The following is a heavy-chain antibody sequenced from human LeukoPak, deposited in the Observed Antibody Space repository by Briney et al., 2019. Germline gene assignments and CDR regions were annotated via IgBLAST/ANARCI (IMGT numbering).Heavy chain of an antibody. Sequence: GGSLRLSCAASGFTFSGYWMSWVRQAPGKGLEWVANIKQDGSEKYYVDSVKGRFTISRDNAKNSLYLQMNSLRAEDTAVYYCAREAVAAYFDYWGQGTLVTVSS. D-gene: IGHD6-19*01. J-gene: IGHJ4*02. CDR1: GFTFSGYW. CDR2: IKQDGSEK. CDR3: AREAVAAYFDY. V-gene: IGHV3-7*01.